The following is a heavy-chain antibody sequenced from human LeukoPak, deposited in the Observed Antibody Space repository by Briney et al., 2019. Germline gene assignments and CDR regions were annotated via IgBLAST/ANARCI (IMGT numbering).Heavy chain of an antibody. CDR1: GFTFSSYW. CDR3: ARAGRPVAAAAQNWFDP. Sequence: PGGSLRLSCAASGFTFSSYWMHWVRQAPGKGLVWVSRIDNGGSSTTYVDSVKGRFTISRDNAKNTLYLQMNSLRAEDTAVYYCARAGRPVAAAAQNWFDPWGQGTLVTVSS. V-gene: IGHV3-74*01. J-gene: IGHJ5*02. CDR2: IDNGGSST. D-gene: IGHD6-13*01.